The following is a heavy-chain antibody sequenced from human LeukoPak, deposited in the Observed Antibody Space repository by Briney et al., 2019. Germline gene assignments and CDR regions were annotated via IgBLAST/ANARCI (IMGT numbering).Heavy chain of an antibody. CDR1: GFTFSSYW. Sequence: GGSLRLSCAASGFTFSSYWMHWVRLAPGKGLVWVSRINSDGSSTSYADSVKGRFTISRDNAKNTLYLQMNSLRAEDTAVYYCAAVINGPDTVTNAFDIWGQGTMVTVSS. D-gene: IGHD4-17*01. CDR3: AAVINGPDTVTNAFDI. CDR2: INSDGSST. V-gene: IGHV3-74*01. J-gene: IGHJ3*02.